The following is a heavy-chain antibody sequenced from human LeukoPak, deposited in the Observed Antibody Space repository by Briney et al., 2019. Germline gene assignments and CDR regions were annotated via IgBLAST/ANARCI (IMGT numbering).Heavy chain of an antibody. D-gene: IGHD6-13*01. CDR3: ARGPFRDSSSWYYFDY. CDR1: GYTFTSYG. V-gene: IGHV1-18*01. CDR2: ISAYNGNT. J-gene: IGHJ4*02. Sequence: ASVKVSCKASGYTFTSYGISWVRQAPGQGLEWMGWISAYNGNTNYAQKLQGRVAMTTDTSTSTAYMELSSLRSDDTAVYYCARGPFRDSSSWYYFDYWGQGTLVTVSS.